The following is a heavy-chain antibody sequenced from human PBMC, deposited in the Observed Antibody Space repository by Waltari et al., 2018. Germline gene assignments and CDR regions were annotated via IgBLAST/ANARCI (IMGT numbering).Heavy chain of an antibody. CDR2: IYHSGST. V-gene: IGHV4-38-2*01. CDR3: ARGIVGATSWFDP. J-gene: IGHJ5*02. CDR1: GYSISRGYY. Sequence: QVQLQESGPGLVKPSETLSLTCAVSGYSISRGYYWGWIRQPPGKGLEWIGSIYHSGSTYYNPSLKSRVTISVDTSKNQFSLKLSSVTAADTAVYYCARGIVGATSWFDPWGQGTLVTVSS. D-gene: IGHD1-26*01.